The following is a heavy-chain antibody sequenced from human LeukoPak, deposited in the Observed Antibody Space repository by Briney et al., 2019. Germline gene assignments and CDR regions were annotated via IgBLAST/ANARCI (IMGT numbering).Heavy chain of an antibody. J-gene: IGHJ4*02. CDR1: AFSLNAYN. Sequence: GGSLSLACAASAFSLNAYNMNWVRQAPGKGLEWVSSISDTGTYIYYADSVKGRFTISIGNAPNSLYLQMHSLRAEDTAIYYCVRDRGTSRPIDYWGQGTLVTVSS. D-gene: IGHD1-26*01. V-gene: IGHV3-21*04. CDR3: VRDRGTSRPIDY. CDR2: ISDTGTYI.